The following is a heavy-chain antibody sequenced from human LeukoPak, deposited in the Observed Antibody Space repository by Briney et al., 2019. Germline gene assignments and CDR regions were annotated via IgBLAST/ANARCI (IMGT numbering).Heavy chain of an antibody. CDR1: GSSVSTNYY. D-gene: IGHD3-16*01. V-gene: IGHV4-38-2*01. J-gene: IGHJ5*02. Sequence: PSETLSLTCVVSGSSVSTNYYWGWIRQPPGKGLEWIGSIYQSGTTYYNPSLKSRVTMSIDTSRNQFSLKLTSVTAADTAIYYCARAFPGFDPWGQGTQVIVSS. CDR2: IYQSGTT. CDR3: ARAFPGFDP.